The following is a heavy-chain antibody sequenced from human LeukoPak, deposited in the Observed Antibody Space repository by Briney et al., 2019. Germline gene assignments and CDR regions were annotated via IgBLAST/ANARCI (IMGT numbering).Heavy chain of an antibody. Sequence: GASVKVSCKASGYTFTSYGISWVRQAPGQGLEWMGWISVYNGNTNYAQKLQGIGTLTTDTSTSTAYMELRSLRSDDTAVYYCARDRRDILTGPQSSDPFDIWGQGTMVTVSS. D-gene: IGHD3-9*01. CDR3: ARDRRDILTGPQSSDPFDI. J-gene: IGHJ3*02. CDR2: ISVYNGNT. CDR1: GYTFTSYG. V-gene: IGHV1-18*01.